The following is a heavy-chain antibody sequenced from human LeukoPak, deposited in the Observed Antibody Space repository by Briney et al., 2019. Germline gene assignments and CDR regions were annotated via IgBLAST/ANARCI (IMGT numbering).Heavy chain of an antibody. V-gene: IGHV4-59*01. CDR1: GGSISGYY. Sequence: SETLSLTCTVSGGSISGYYWSWLRQPPGKGLEGIGYIYYSGGTNYNPSLKSRVTISLDTSKNQISLKLSSVTAADTAVYYCAGCSSGRYNCAGWFDPWGQGTLVTVSS. J-gene: IGHJ5*02. CDR3: AGCSSGRYNCAGWFDP. CDR2: IYYSGGT. D-gene: IGHD6-19*01.